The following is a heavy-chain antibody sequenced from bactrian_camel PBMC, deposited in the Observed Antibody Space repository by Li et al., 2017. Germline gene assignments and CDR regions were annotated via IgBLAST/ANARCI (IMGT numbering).Heavy chain of an antibody. V-gene: IGHV3S1*01. CDR1: GTTFSSSP. D-gene: IGHD5*01. CDR3: AAAVPFRY. CDR2: IDFATT. Sequence: HVQLVESGGGLVQPGGSLRLSRAASGTTFSSSPMNWVRQPPGKGLEWVAAIDFATTYYADSVKGRFTISIDNAKNTLYLELNSLKTEDMAMYYCAAAVPFRYWGQGTQVTVS. J-gene: IGHJ4*01.